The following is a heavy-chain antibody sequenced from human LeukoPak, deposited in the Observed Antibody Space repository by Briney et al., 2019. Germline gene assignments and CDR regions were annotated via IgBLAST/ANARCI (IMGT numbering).Heavy chain of an antibody. CDR2: ISHSGST. CDR1: GGSFSSYH. CDR3: ARDSYSSSSGNFDY. D-gene: IGHD6-6*01. J-gene: IGHJ4*02. Sequence: KPSETLSLTCAVYGGSFSSYHWNWIRQPPGKGLEWIGEISHSGSTNYNPSLKSRVTISVDTSKNQFSLKLSSVTAADTAVYYCARDSYSSSSGNFDYWGQGTLVTVSS. V-gene: IGHV4-34*01.